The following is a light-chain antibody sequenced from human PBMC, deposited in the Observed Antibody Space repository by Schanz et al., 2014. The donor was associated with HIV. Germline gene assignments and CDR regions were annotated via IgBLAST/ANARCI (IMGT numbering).Light chain of an antibody. CDR3: QQSYITPYT. J-gene: IGKJ2*01. CDR2: DAS. Sequence: AIQLTQSPSSLSASVGDRVTITCRASQGISSALAWYQQEPGKAPKLLIYDASSLESGVPSRFSGSGSGTDFTLSISSLQPEDFATYFCQQSYITPYTFGQGTKLEIK. V-gene: IGKV1-13*02. CDR1: QGISSA.